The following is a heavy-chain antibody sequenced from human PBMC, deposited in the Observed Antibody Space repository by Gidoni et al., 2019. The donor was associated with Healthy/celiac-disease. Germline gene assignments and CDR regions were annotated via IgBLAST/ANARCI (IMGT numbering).Heavy chain of an antibody. D-gene: IGHD3-22*01. Sequence: EVQLVESGGGLVQPGGSLRLSCAASGFTFSSYWMSWVRQAPGKGLEWVANIKQDGSEKYYVDSVKGRFTISRDNAKNSLYLQMNSLRAEDTAVYYCARDLGSYYYDSSGYHDYWGQGTLVTVSS. CDR2: IKQDGSEK. CDR1: GFTFSSYW. V-gene: IGHV3-7*01. CDR3: ARDLGSYYYDSSGYHDY. J-gene: IGHJ4*02.